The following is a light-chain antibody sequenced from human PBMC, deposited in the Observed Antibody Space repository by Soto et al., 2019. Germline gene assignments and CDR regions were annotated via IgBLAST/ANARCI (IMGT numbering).Light chain of an antibody. V-gene: IGLV2-14*01. CDR3: SSYTVNSVTLYV. CDR1: SSDIGSSNY. CDR2: EVS. Sequence: QSVLTQPASVSGSPGQSITISCTGTSSDIGSSNYVSWYQQHPGKAPKVMIYEVSNRPSGVSNRFSGSKSGNTASLTISGLQAEDEADYYCSSYTVNSVTLYVFGTGTK. J-gene: IGLJ1*01.